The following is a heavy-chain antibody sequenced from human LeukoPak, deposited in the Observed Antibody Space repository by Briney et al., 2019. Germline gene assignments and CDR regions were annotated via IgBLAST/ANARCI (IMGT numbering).Heavy chain of an antibody. V-gene: IGHV3-9*01. Sequence: PGRSLRLSCAASGFTFDDYAMHWVRQAPGKGLEWVSGISGNSGSIGYADSVKGRFTISRDNAKNSLYLQMNSLRAENTALYYCAKDMGAGYSYGYTRTFDYWGQGTLVTVSS. D-gene: IGHD5-18*01. CDR1: GFTFDDYA. CDR2: ISGNSGSI. CDR3: AKDMGAGYSYGYTRTFDY. J-gene: IGHJ4*02.